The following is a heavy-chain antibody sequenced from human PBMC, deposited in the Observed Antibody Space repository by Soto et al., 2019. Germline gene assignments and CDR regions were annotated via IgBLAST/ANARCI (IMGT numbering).Heavy chain of an antibody. Sequence: SCKASGYTFTGYYMHWVRQPPGKGLEWIGHIYYSGSTNYNPSLKSRVTMSVDTSKNQFSLKLSSVTAADTAVYYCARDVLPHYWGQGTLVTVSS. CDR2: IYYSGST. J-gene: IGHJ4*02. CDR1: GYTFTGYY. V-gene: IGHV4-59*01. CDR3: ARDVLPHY. D-gene: IGHD3-10*02.